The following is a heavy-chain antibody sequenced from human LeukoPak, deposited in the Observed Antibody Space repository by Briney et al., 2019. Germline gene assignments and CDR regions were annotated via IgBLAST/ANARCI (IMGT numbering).Heavy chain of an antibody. CDR1: GGSVSSGSYY. Sequence: PSETLSLTCTVSGGSVSSGSYYWSWIRQPPGKGLEWIGYIYYSGSTNYNPSLESRVTISVDTSKNQFSLKLSSVTAADTAVYYCARGLATYYYDSSGYYFYLDYWGQGTLVTVSS. CDR2: IYYSGST. V-gene: IGHV4-61*01. CDR3: ARGLATYYYDSSGYYFYLDY. D-gene: IGHD3-22*01. J-gene: IGHJ4*02.